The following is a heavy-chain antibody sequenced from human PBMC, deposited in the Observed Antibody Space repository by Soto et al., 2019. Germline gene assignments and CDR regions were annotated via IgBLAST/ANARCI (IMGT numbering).Heavy chain of an antibody. D-gene: IGHD3-3*01. J-gene: IGHJ6*02. CDR3: ARDRSHDDFWSGYYSGMDV. CDR1: GGSISSGDYY. V-gene: IGHV4-30-4*01. Sequence: SETLSLTCTVSGGSISSGDYYWSWIRQPPGKGLEWIGYIYYSGSTYYNPSLKSRVTISVDTSKNQFSLKLSSVTAADTAVYYCARDRSHDDFWSGYYSGMDVWGQGTTVTVSS. CDR2: IYYSGST.